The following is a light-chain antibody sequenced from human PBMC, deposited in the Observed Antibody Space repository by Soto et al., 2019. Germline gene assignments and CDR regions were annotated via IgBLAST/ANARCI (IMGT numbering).Light chain of an antibody. CDR3: SSYASSSTLV. Sequence: QSALTQPASVSGSPGQSITISCTGTSSDVGGSNYVSWYQQHPGKAPKLMIYDVNSRPSGVSNRFPGSKSGNTASLTISGLQAEDEADYYCSSYASSSTLVFGGGIKLTVL. CDR1: SSDVGGSNY. V-gene: IGLV2-14*01. CDR2: DVN. J-gene: IGLJ2*01.